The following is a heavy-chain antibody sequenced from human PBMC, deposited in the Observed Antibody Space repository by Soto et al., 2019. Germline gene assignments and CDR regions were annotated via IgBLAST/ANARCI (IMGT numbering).Heavy chain of an antibody. D-gene: IGHD2-15*01. Sequence: PSETLSLTCIVSGGSISSYYWSWIRKPPGKGLEWIGYVYYTGTTKYNPSLKSRLTISVDTSKNQFSPRLNSVTAAGTAIYYCARDQQMGRLDPWGQGTLVTVSS. CDR1: GGSISSYY. CDR3: ARDQQMGRLDP. J-gene: IGHJ5*02. V-gene: IGHV4-59*01. CDR2: VYYTGTT.